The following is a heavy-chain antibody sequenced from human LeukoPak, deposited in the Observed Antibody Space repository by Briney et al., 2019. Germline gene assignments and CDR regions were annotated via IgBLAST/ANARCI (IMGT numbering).Heavy chain of an antibody. CDR3: ARGPHYHDSSGYSPSYSYAMDV. Sequence: PSETLSLICAVSGGSISSYYWSWIRQPPGKGLVWIGYIYYSGSTNYNPSLRSRVTISVATSKNQFSLDLRSVTAADTAVYFCARGPHYHDSSGYSPSYSYAMDVWGQGTTVTVSS. J-gene: IGHJ6*02. CDR1: GGSISSYY. D-gene: IGHD3-22*01. CDR2: IYYSGST. V-gene: IGHV4-59*01.